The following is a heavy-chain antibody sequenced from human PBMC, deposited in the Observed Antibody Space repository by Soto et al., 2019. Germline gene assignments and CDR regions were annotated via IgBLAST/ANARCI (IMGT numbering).Heavy chain of an antibody. CDR3: AGHRNAGWFDP. V-gene: IGHV5-51*01. Sequence: PGESLKISCKASGYDFSTFWIAWVRQMPGRGLEWMGVIYPDDSDVTYSPSFQGQVTISVDKSMTTAYLHWSSLRAPDTATYYCAGHRNAGWFDPWGQGTPVTVSS. J-gene: IGHJ5*02. CDR1: GYDFSTFW. CDR2: IYPDDSDV.